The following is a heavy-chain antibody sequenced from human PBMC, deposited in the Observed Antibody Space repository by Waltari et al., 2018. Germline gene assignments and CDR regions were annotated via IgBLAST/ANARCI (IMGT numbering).Heavy chain of an antibody. J-gene: IGHJ6*03. CDR1: AYSITSGYY. Sequence: QVQLQESGPGLVKPSETLSLTCTVSAYSITSGYYWGWVRQPPGKGLEWSGSGYHSGSTYYNPSLKSRVTISIDTSKNQFSLKLRSVTAADTAVYYCVGATMELFYYYYYMDVWGKGTTVTISS. V-gene: IGHV4-38-2*02. CDR3: VGATMELFYYYYYMDV. D-gene: IGHD5-12*01. CDR2: GYHSGST.